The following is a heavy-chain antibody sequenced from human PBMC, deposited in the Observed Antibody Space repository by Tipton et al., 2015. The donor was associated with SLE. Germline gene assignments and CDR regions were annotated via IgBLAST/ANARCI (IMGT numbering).Heavy chain of an antibody. V-gene: IGHV4-59*01. J-gene: IGHJ4*02. D-gene: IGHD3-3*01. CDR2: VYHTGNT. CDR3: ATSPTSFWSSYYDF. CDR1: GGSISSYY. Sequence: TLSLTCTVSGGSISSYYWSWIRQPPGKGMEWIGYVYHTGNTNYNPSLKSRLTISIDASKNQFSLKLSSVTAADTALYYCATSPTSFWSSYYDFWGQGILVTVSS.